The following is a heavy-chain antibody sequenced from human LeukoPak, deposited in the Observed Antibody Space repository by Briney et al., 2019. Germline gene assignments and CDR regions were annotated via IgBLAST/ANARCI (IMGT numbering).Heavy chain of an antibody. CDR3: AKDLRRFLEWLFSYYFDY. CDR2: IRYDGSNK. D-gene: IGHD3-3*01. Sequence: GGSLRLSCAASGFTFSSYGMHWVRQAPGKGLEWVAFIRYDGSNKYYADSVKGRFTISRDNSKNTLYLQMNSLRAEDTAVYYCAKDLRRFLEWLFSYYFDYWGQGTLVTVSS. V-gene: IGHV3-30*02. J-gene: IGHJ4*02. CDR1: GFTFSSYG.